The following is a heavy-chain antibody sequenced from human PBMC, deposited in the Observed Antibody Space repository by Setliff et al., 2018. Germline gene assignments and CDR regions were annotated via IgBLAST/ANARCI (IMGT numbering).Heavy chain of an antibody. J-gene: IGHJ4*02. CDR2: INSDGSST. D-gene: IGHD1-1*01. V-gene: IGHV3-74*01. CDR3: ARDGHNVYYFDY. Sequence: SLKISCAASGFSFSNYWMHWVRQAPGKGLVWVSRINSDGSSTNYADSVKGQFTVSRDNAKNTLYLQMNSLRAEDTAVYYCARDGHNVYYFDYWGLGTLVTVSS. CDR1: GFSFSNYW.